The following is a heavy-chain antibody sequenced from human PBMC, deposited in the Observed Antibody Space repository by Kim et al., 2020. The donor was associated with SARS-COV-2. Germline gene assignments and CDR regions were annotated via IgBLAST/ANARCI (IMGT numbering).Heavy chain of an antibody. CDR1: GFTFSSYS. Sequence: GGSLRLSCAASGFTFSSYSMNWVRQAPGKGLEWVSSISSSSSYIYYADSVKGRFTISRDNAKNSLYLQMNSLRAEDTAVYYCAGFADYDFWSGYGDYYYYCGMDGWGQGTTVTVSS. J-gene: IGHJ6*02. D-gene: IGHD3-3*01. CDR3: AGFADYDFWSGYGDYYYYCGMDG. CDR2: ISSSSSYI. V-gene: IGHV3-21*01.